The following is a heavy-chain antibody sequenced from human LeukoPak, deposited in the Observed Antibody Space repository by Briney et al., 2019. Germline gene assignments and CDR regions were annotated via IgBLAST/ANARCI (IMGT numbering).Heavy chain of an antibody. CDR2: ISVSGSTI. CDR1: GFTFSSYE. CDR3: ARAFNDAFDI. J-gene: IGHJ3*02. V-gene: IGHV3-48*03. Sequence: GGSLRLSCAASGFTFSSYEMNWVRQAPGKGLEWVSYISVSGSTIYYADSVKGRFTISRDNAKNSLYLQMNSLRAEDTAVYYCARAFNDAFDIWGQGTMVTVSS.